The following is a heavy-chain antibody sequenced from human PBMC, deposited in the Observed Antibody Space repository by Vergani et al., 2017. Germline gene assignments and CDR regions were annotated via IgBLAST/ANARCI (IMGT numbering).Heavy chain of an antibody. J-gene: IGHJ5*02. CDR1: GFTFSSYA. CDR2: ISYDGSNK. CDR3: ARDRTSYDYVWGSYRPADNWFDP. D-gene: IGHD3-16*02. V-gene: IGHV3-30-3*01. Sequence: QVQLVESGGGVVQPGRSLRLSCAASGFTFSSYAMHWVRQAPGKGLEWVAVISYDGSNKYYADSVKGRFTISRDNSKTTLYLQMNSLRAEDTAVYYCARDRTSYDYVWGSYRPADNWFDPWGQGTLVTVSS.